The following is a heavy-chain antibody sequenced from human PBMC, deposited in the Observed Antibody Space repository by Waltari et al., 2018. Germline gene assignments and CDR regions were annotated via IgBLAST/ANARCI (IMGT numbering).Heavy chain of an antibody. D-gene: IGHD2-21*02. Sequence: QVQLQESGPSLLKPSETLSLICTVSGGSISGFYWSWVRQPPGKGLDWICYIYYTGSTDFNPSHKSRVTMSVDTSKNQFSLKLSSVTAADTAFYYCARGGGGDWEWFDPWGQGTLVTVSS. CDR2: IYYTGST. CDR1: GGSISGFY. V-gene: IGHV4-59*01. J-gene: IGHJ5*02. CDR3: ARGGGGDWEWFDP.